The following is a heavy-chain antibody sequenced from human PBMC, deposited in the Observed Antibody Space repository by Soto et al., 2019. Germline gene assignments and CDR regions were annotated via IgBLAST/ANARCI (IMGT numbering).Heavy chain of an antibody. CDR2: TSYDGSNT. CDR3: AQGGALVPAAILDY. Sequence: QVQLVESGGGVVQPGRSLRLSCAASGFTFSAFGMHWVRQAPGKGLEWVAVTSYDGSNTFYADSVKGRFTISRDNSKNTLYLQMNSLGAEDTAVYYCAQGGALVPAAILDYWGQGTLVTDSS. V-gene: IGHV3-30*18. J-gene: IGHJ4*02. D-gene: IGHD2-2*01. CDR1: GFTFSAFG.